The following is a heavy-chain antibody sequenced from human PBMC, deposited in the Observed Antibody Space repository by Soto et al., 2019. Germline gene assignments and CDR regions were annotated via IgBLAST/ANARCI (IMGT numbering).Heavy chain of an antibody. Sequence: GESLKISCKGSGYSFTSYWISWVRQMPGKGLEWMGRIDPSDSYTNYSPSFQGHVTISADKSISTAYLQWSNLKASDTAMYYCARQFGAAGYYYYGMGVWGQGTTVTVSS. V-gene: IGHV5-10-1*01. CDR3: ARQFGAAGYYYYGMGV. CDR2: IDPSDSYT. J-gene: IGHJ6*02. CDR1: GYSFTSYW. D-gene: IGHD6-13*01.